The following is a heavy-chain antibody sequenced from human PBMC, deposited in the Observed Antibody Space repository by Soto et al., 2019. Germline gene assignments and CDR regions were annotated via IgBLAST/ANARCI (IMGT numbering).Heavy chain of an antibody. V-gene: IGHV4-34*01. J-gene: IGHJ4*02. D-gene: IGHD3-10*01. CDR2: INYSGST. CDR1: GGSFSGYY. CDR3: ARGGSMVRGVILY. Sequence: SETLSLTCTVYGGSFSGYYWILIRTPPGKGLEWIGEINYSGSTNYNPSLKSRVTISVDTSKNQFSLKLNSVTAADTAVYYCARGGSMVRGVILYWGQGTLVTV.